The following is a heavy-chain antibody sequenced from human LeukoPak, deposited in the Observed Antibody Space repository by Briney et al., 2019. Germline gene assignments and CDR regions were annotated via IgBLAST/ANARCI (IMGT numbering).Heavy chain of an antibody. CDR1: GFTFSSYG. J-gene: IGHJ4*02. CDR2: IWYDGSKK. Sequence: GGSLRLSCAASGFTFSSYGMHWVRQAPGKGLEWVAVIWYDGSKKYYADSVKGRFTISRDNSKNTMYLQMNSLRAEDTAVYYCAKARPRQGCYFDYWGQGTLVTVSS. CDR3: AKARPRQGCYFDY. V-gene: IGHV3-33*06.